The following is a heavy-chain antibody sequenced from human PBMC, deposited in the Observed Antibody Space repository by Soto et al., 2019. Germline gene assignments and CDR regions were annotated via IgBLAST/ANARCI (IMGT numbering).Heavy chain of an antibody. CDR2: ISYDGSNK. CDR1: GFTFSSYA. CDR3: ATQQITDYDDSRGYYHGAFDI. Sequence: QVQLVESGGGVVQPGRSLRLSCAASGFTFSSYAMHWVRQAPGKGPEWVEVISYDGSNKYYADYVKGRFTISRDNSKKTLYLQMNRLRAEDTAVYYCATQQITDYDDSRGYYHGAFDIWGQGTMVTVSS. V-gene: IGHV3-30-3*01. J-gene: IGHJ3*02. D-gene: IGHD3-22*01.